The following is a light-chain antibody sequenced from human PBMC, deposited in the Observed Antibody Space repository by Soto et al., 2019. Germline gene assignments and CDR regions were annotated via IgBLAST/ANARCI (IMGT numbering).Light chain of an antibody. CDR3: QQRSNWPPIP. CDR2: GAS. V-gene: IGKV3D-20*02. CDR1: QSVTSNY. J-gene: IGKJ5*01. Sequence: ESVLTQSPGTLSLSPGEGATLSRRASQSVTSNYLAWYQQKPGQAPRLLIYGASSRATGIPDRFSGGGSGTDFSLTISRLDPEDFAVYYCQQRSNWPPIPFGQGTRLEI.